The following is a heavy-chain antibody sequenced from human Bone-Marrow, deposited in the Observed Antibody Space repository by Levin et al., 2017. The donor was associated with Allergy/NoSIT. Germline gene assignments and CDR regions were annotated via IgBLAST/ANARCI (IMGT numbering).Heavy chain of an antibody. CDR2: ISNDGSNK. D-gene: IGHD1-7*01. CDR1: GFTFSDYG. Sequence: QPGGSLRLSCAASGFTFSDYGMHWVRQAPGKGLEWVALISNDGSNKHQADSVKGRLTISRDNSKNMLYLQMNSLRPEDTAIYYCAKDGGGINWNFKFFDYWSQGIPVTVSS. V-gene: IGHV3-30*18. J-gene: IGHJ4*02. CDR3: AKDGGGINWNFKFFDY.